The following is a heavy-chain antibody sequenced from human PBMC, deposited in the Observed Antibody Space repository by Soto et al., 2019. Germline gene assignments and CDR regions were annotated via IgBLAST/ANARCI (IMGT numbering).Heavy chain of an antibody. CDR3: ARSEEDSDYYYYGMDV. Sequence: HTLSLTCVGSGDTVSSNSVAWNLVRHAPSRGLEWLGRTYYRSRWYSDYAVSVRSRIDINADTSKNQVSLQLNSVTPEDTAVYYCARSEEDSDYYYYGMDVWGQGTTVTVSS. J-gene: IGHJ6*02. CDR1: GDTVSSNSVA. D-gene: IGHD2-15*01. CDR2: TYYRSRWYS. V-gene: IGHV6-1*01.